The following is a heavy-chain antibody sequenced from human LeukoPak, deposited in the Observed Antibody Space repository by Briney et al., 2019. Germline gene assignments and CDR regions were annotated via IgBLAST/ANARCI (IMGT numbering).Heavy chain of an antibody. CDR3: AKGHEQQLALSDY. CDR1: GFTFSTYA. CDR2: ISGSGGST. Sequence: GGSLRLSCAASGFTFSTYAMSWFPQPPGTGLEWFSAISGSGGSTYYADSVKGRFTISRDNSKNTLYLQMNSLRAEDTAVYYCAKGHEQQLALSDYWGQGTLVTVSS. V-gene: IGHV3-23*01. D-gene: IGHD6-13*01. J-gene: IGHJ4*02.